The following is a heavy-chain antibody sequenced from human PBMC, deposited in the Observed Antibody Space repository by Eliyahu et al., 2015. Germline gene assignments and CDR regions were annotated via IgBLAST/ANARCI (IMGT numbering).Heavy chain of an antibody. D-gene: IGHD6-6*01. J-gene: IGHJ6*02. CDR2: IDPSDSYT. V-gene: IGHV5-10-1*03. CDR1: GXSXTSXX. Sequence: EVQLVQSGAEVKKPGESLRIXCKGSGXSXTSXXISWVRQMPGKGLEWMGRIDPSDSYTNYSPSFQGHVTISADKSISTAYLQWSSLKASDTAMYYCARLIAARPGLHYYYYGMDVWGQGTTVTVSS. CDR3: ARLIAARPGLHYYYYGMDV.